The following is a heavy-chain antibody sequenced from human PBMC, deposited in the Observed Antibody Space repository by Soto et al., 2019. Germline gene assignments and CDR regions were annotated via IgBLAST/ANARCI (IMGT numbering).Heavy chain of an antibody. CDR3: ARDTVQIFGVVITYYYGMDV. D-gene: IGHD3-3*01. V-gene: IGHV1-69*13. CDR1: GGTFSSYA. CDR2: IIPIFGTA. J-gene: IGHJ6*02. Sequence: SVKVSCKXSGGTFSSYAISWVRQAPGQGLEWMGGIIPIFGTANYAQKFQGRVTITADESTSTAYMELSSLRSEDTAVYYCARDTVQIFGVVITYYYGMDVWGQGTTVTVSS.